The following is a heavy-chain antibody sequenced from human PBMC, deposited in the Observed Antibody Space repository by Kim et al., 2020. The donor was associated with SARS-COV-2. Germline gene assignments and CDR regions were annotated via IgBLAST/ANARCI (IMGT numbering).Heavy chain of an antibody. Sequence: ADAVKGRFTVSRDNAKNTLYLQMDNLRGEDTGLYYCAKDHESSGWPTFDYWGQGTQVTVSS. V-gene: IGHV3-23*01. CDR3: AKDHESSGWPTFDY. J-gene: IGHJ4*02. D-gene: IGHD3-22*01.